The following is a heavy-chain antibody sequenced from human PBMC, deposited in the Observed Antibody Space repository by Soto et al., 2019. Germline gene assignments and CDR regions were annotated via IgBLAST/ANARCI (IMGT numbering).Heavy chain of an antibody. CDR3: ERVWEYCSSSSCLHFHSCSMDF. V-gene: IGHV4-31*01. J-gene: IGHJ6*02. CDR1: GGSISSGGYY. Sequence: TPSLTCTVPGGSISSGGYYWSWIRQHPGKGREGCGSISYTWRAYYNPSLKGLVTISVDTSKNQFSLRLSSVTAAGTAIYFCERVWEYCSSSSCLHFHSCSMDFWGQGP. D-gene: IGHD2-2*01. CDR2: ISYTWRA.